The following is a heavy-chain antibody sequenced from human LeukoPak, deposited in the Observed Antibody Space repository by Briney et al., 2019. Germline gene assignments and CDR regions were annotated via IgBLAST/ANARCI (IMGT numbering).Heavy chain of an antibody. CDR1: RFTFSSYA. CDR3: ARDYYDSSGHILDY. Sequence: GGSLRLSCAASRFTFSSYAMHWVRQAPGKGLEWVAVISYDGSNKYYADSVKGRFTISRDNSKNTLYLQMNSLRAEDTAVYYCARDYYDSSGHILDYWGQGTLVTVSS. J-gene: IGHJ4*02. D-gene: IGHD3-22*01. CDR2: ISYDGSNK. V-gene: IGHV3-30*04.